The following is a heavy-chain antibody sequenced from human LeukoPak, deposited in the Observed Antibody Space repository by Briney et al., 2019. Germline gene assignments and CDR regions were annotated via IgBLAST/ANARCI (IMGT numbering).Heavy chain of an antibody. CDR3: ARDWGDSGRPFDY. CDR1: GFTFSNYW. V-gene: IGHV3-7*03. Sequence: AGSLRPSCAASGFTFSNYWMSWDRQAPGKGLEWVANIKQDGSQKYYVDSVKGRFTISRDNTKNSLYLQMNSLRAEDTAVYYCARDWGDSGRPFDYWGQGTLVTVSS. CDR2: IKQDGSQK. J-gene: IGHJ4*02. D-gene: IGHD3-10*01.